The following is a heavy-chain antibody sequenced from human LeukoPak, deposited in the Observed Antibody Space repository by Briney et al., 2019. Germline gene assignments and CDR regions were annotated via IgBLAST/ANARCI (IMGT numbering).Heavy chain of an antibody. CDR1: GFTVSSNY. V-gene: IGHV3-53*01. D-gene: IGHD3-10*01. CDR2: IYSGGST. J-gene: IGHJ4*02. Sequence: GGSLRLSCAASGFTVSSNYMSWVRQAPGKGLEWVSVIYSGGSTYYEDSVKGRFIISRDNSRNMLYLQMNSLRAEDTAVYYCAGASDYYGSGSYDNYWGQGTLVTVSS. CDR3: AGASDYYGSGSYDNY.